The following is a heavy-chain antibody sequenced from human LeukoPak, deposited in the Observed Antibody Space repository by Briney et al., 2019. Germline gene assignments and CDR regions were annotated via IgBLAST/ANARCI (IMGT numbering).Heavy chain of an antibody. CDR2: IIPILGIA. D-gene: IGHD1-26*01. V-gene: IGHV1-69*04. CDR3: ASPLSGSNAAFDI. J-gene: IGHJ3*02. Sequence: SVKVSCKASGGTFSSYAISWVRQAPGQGLEWMGRIIPILGIANYAQKFQGRVTITADKSTSTAYMELSSLRSEDTAVYYCASPLSGSNAAFDIWGQGTMVTVS. CDR1: GGTFSSYA.